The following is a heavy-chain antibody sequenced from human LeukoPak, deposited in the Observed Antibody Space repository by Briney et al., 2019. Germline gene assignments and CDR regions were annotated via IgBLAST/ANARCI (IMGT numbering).Heavy chain of an antibody. CDR3: ARDSAYSSSYDY. CDR1: GGSISSYY. J-gene: IGHJ4*02. Sequence: SETLSLTCTVSGGSISSYYWSWIRQPAGEGLEWIGRIYTSGSTNYNPSLKSRVTMSVDTSKNQFSLKLSSVTAADTAVYYCARDSAYSSSYDYWGQGTLVTVSS. CDR2: IYTSGST. D-gene: IGHD6-6*01. V-gene: IGHV4-4*07.